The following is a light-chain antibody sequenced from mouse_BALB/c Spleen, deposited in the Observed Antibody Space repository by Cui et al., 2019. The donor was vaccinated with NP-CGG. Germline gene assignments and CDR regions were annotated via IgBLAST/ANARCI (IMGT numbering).Light chain of an antibody. CDR3: ALWYSNHWV. CDR1: TGAVTTSNY. J-gene: IGLJ1*01. V-gene: IGLV1*01. CDR2: GTN. Sequence: VVTQESPLTTSPGETVTLTCRSSTGAVTTSNYANWVQEKPDHLFTGLIGGTNNRAPGVPARFSGSLIGDKAALTITGAQTEDETIYFCALWYSNHWVFGGGTKLTVL.